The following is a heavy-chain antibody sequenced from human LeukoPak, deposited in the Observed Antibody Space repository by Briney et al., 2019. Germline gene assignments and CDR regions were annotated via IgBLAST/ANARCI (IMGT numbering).Heavy chain of an antibody. D-gene: IGHD3-22*01. V-gene: IGHV3-30*04. Sequence: PGGSLRLSCAASGFTFSSYAMHWVRQALGKGLEWVAVISYDGSNKYYADSVKGRFTISRDNSKNTLYLQMNSLRAEDTAVYYCARSGEDYYDSSGSNWFDPWGQGTLVTVSS. CDR3: ARSGEDYYDSSGSNWFDP. J-gene: IGHJ5*02. CDR1: GFTFSSYA. CDR2: ISYDGSNK.